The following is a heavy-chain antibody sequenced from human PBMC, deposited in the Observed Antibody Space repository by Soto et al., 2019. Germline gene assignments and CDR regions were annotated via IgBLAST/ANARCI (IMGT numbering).Heavy chain of an antibody. V-gene: IGHV2-5*02. CDR3: AHRSSDHFPFDY. Sequence: QSTLKESGPTLVKSTQTLTLTCTFSGFSLSTSGVGVGWIRQAPGEALEWLALIYWDEDKRYSPSLKSRLTITKDTSKNQVVLTMTNMDPADTATYYCAHRSSDHFPFDYWGQGTLVTVSS. CDR2: IYWDEDK. J-gene: IGHJ4*02. D-gene: IGHD1-26*01. CDR1: GFSLSTSGVG.